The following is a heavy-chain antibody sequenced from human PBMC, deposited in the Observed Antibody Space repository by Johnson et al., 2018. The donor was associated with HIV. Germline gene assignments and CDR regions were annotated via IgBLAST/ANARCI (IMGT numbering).Heavy chain of an antibody. CDR2: IRYDGSSK. Sequence: QVQLVESGGGVVQPGGSLRLSCASSAFNFNTYGMAWVRQAPGKGLEWVAFIRYDGSSKYYADSVKGRFTVSRDNSKNTLYLQMKSLRPEDTAVYYCAKESKWESRTPHAFDLWGQGTMVTVSS. CDR1: AFNFNTYG. J-gene: IGHJ3*01. CDR3: AKESKWESRTPHAFDL. D-gene: IGHD1-26*01. V-gene: IGHV3-30*02.